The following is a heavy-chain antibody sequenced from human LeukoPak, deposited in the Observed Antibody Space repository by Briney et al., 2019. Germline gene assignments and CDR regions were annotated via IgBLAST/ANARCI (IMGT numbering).Heavy chain of an antibody. Sequence: NPSETLSLTCTVSGDSISSSYWSWIRQPPGKGLEWIGYIYYSGSTNYNPSLKSRVTISVDTSKNQFSLKLSSVTAADTAVYYCARGYYTQYFQHWGQGTLVTVSS. CDR2: IYYSGST. D-gene: IGHD1-26*01. CDR3: ARGYYTQYFQH. V-gene: IGHV4-59*01. CDR1: GDSISSSY. J-gene: IGHJ1*01.